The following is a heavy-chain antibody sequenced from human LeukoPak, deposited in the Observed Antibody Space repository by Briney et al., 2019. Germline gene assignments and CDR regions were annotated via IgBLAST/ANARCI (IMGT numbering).Heavy chain of an antibody. J-gene: IGHJ5*02. V-gene: IGHV4-59*01. CDR2: IYYSGST. Sequence: SETLSLTCTVSGGSISSYYWSWIRQPPGKGLEWIGYIYYSGSTNYNPSLKSRVTISVDTSKNQFSLKLSSVTAADTAVYYCAGQYYYGSGRPRDNWFDPWGQGTLVTVSS. D-gene: IGHD3-10*01. CDR3: AGQYYYGSGRPRDNWFDP. CDR1: GGSISSYY.